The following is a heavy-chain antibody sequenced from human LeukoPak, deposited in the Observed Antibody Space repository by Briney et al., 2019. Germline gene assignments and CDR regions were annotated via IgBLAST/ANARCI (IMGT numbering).Heavy chain of an antibody. V-gene: IGHV4-34*01. CDR1: GLTFDTYG. D-gene: IGHD4-17*01. CDR2: INHSGST. CDR3: ARSTTVTPALTWYYYGMDV. Sequence: PGGSLRLSCTVSGLTFDTYGMSWVRQAPGKGLEWIGEINHSGSTNYNPSLKSRVTISVDTSKNQFSLKLSSVTAADTAVYYCARSTTVTPALTWYYYGMDVWGQGTTVTVSS. J-gene: IGHJ6*02.